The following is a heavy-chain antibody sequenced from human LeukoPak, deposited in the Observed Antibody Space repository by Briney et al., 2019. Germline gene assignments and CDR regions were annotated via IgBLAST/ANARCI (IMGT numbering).Heavy chain of an antibody. CDR1: GDSVSSNSAA. CDR2: TYYRSKWYN. J-gene: IGHJ5*02. CDR3: ARGSCSSTSCYLWFDP. D-gene: IGHD2-2*01. V-gene: IGHV6-1*01. Sequence: SQTLSLTCAISGDSVSSNSAAWNWIRQSPSRGLEWLGRTYYRSKWYNDYAVSVKSRITINPDTSKNQFSLQLNSVTPEDTAVYYCARGSCSSTSCYLWFDPWGRGTLVTVSS.